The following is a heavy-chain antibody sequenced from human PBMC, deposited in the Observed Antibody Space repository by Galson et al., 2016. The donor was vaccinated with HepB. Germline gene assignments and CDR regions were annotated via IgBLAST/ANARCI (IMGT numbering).Heavy chain of an antibody. CDR1: GVTFDDAW. J-gene: IGHJ6*02. V-gene: IGHV3-23*01. D-gene: IGHD3-10*01. CDR3: AKLPSRYYGSGAGYGMDV. Sequence: CLRLCCAASGVTFDDAWMTWVRHAPRNGLEWVAAVSTSGSSADDADSVKGRFIISRDDSKNTLYLQMHSLRAEDTALYYCAKLPSRYYGSGAGYGMDVWGQGTTVTVSS. CDR2: VSTSGSSA.